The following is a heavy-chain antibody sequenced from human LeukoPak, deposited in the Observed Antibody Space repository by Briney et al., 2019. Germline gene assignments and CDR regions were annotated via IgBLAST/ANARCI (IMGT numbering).Heavy chain of an antibody. D-gene: IGHD3-9*01. V-gene: IGHV3-30-3*01. J-gene: IGHJ4*02. CDR1: EFTFTYYG. Sequence: GGSLRLSCTASEFTFTYYGMHWVRQAHGKGLEWVAVISNDGTEKYYADSVKGRFTISRDNSENTLYFYCARVRVILTTMASFSYWGLGTLVTVSS. CDR3: SY. CDR2: ISNDGTEK.